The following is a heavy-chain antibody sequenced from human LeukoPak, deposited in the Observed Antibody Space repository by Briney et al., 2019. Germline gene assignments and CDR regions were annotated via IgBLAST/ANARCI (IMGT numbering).Heavy chain of an antibody. J-gene: IGHJ3*02. Sequence: GGSLRLSCAASGFTFSSYSMNWVRQAPGKGLEWVSSISSSSSYIYYADSVKGRFTISRDNAKNSLYLQMNSLRAEDTAVYYCARDSGNYYDSSGYYSDAFDIWGQGTMVTVSS. V-gene: IGHV3-21*01. CDR2: ISSSSSYI. CDR3: ARDSGNYYDSSGYYSDAFDI. D-gene: IGHD3-22*01. CDR1: GFTFSSYS.